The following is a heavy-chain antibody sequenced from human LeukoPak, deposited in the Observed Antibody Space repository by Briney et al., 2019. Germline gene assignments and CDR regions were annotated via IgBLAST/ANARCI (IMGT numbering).Heavy chain of an antibody. CDR1: GYTFTSYY. D-gene: IGHD6-13*01. Sequence: ASVKVSCKASGYTFTSYYMHWVRQATGQGLEWMGWMNPNSGNTDYAQKFQGRVTMTRNTSISTAYMELSSLRSEDTAVYYCARGQEAAAGSHGYWGQGTLVTVSS. CDR2: MNPNSGNT. J-gene: IGHJ4*02. V-gene: IGHV1-8*02. CDR3: ARGQEAAAGSHGY.